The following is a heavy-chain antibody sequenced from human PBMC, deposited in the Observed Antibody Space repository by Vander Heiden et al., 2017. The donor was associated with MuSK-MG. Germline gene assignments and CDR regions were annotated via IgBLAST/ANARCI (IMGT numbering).Heavy chain of an antibody. CDR2: IYYSGST. CDR3: ARLGVRDDSSGYYPYWYFDL. Sequence: QVQLQESGPGLVKPSETLSLTCTVSGGSISSYYWSWIRQPPGKGLEWIGYIYYSGSTNYNPSLKSRVTIAVDTSKNQFSLKRSSVTAADTAVYYCARLGVRDDSSGYYPYWYFDLWGRGTLVTVSS. J-gene: IGHJ2*01. V-gene: IGHV4-59*08. D-gene: IGHD3-22*01. CDR1: GGSISSYY.